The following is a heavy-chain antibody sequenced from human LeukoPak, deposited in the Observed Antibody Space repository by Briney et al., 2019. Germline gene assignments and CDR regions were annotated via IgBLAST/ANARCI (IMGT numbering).Heavy chain of an antibody. CDR2: ISSSGSTI. D-gene: IGHD5-12*01. Sequence: GGTLRLSCAASGFTFSSYGMNWVRQAPGKGLEWVSYISSSGSTIYYADSVKGRFTISRDNSKNSLYLQMNRLRAEDTALYYCARRVATLDYYYYMDVWGKGTTVTVSS. V-gene: IGHV3-48*04. CDR3: ARRVATLDYYYYMDV. CDR1: GFTFSSYG. J-gene: IGHJ6*03.